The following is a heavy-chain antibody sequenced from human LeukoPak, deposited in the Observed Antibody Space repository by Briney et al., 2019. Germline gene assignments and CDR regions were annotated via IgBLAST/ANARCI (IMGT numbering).Heavy chain of an antibody. CDR2: IIPIFGTA. V-gene: IGHV1-69*13. J-gene: IGHJ6*02. CDR1: GGTFSSYA. Sequence: GASVKASCKASGGTFSSYAISWVRQAPGQGLEWMGGIIPIFGTANYAQKFQGRVTITADESTSTAYMELSSLRSEDTAVYYCARGPPYYYYGMDVWGQGTTVTVSS. CDR3: ARGPPYYYYGMDV.